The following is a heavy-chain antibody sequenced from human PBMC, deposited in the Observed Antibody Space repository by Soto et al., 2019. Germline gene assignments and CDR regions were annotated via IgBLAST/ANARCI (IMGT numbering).Heavy chain of an antibody. CDR2: IYFRGST. CDR1: GGSISRYY. V-gene: IGHV4-59*01. J-gene: IGHJ4*02. CDR3: ARRYGASFDY. Sequence: SETLSLTCTVSGGSISRYYWSWIRQPPGKGLEWIGYIYFRGSTNYNPSLKSRVTISVDTSKNQFSLKLSSVTAADTAVYYCARRYGASFDYWGQGTLVTVSS. D-gene: IGHD4-17*01.